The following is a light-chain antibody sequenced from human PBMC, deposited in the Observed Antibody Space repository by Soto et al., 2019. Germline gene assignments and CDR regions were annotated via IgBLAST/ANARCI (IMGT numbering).Light chain of an antibody. CDR2: GAF. J-gene: IGKJ1*01. Sequence: EIVMTQSPVTLSVSPGERVTLSCRASQSVSSNLAWYQQKPGQAPSLLIYGAFTRATDIPARFSGTGSGTEFTLTISGLQSEDFALYYCQQYNDWPLTFGQGTKVDI. CDR1: QSVSSN. CDR3: QQYNDWPLT. V-gene: IGKV3-15*01.